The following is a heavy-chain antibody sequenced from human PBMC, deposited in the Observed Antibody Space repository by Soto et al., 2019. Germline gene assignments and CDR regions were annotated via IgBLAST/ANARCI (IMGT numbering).Heavy chain of an antibody. CDR2: ISAYNGNT. D-gene: IGHD6-19*01. J-gene: IGHJ5*02. CDR1: GYTFTSYG. Sequence: QVQLVQSGAEVKKPGASVKVSCKASGYTFTSYGISWVRQAPGQGLEWMGRISAYNGNTNYAQKLQGRVTMTTDTATSTAYMELRSLRSDDTAVYYCARDRLTQVRLANWFDPWGQGTLVTVSS. CDR3: ARDRLTQVRLANWFDP. V-gene: IGHV1-18*01.